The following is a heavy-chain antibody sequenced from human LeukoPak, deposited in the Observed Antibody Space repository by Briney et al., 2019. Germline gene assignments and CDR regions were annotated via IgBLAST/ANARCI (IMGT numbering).Heavy chain of an antibody. CDR3: AREGTMISSFDY. D-gene: IGHD3-22*01. Sequence: AGGSLRLSCAASRFTFSSYSMNWIRQAPGKGLEWVSAISSRSSYKYYADSVKGRFTVSRDNAKNSLYLEMNSLRVDDTAVYYCAREGTMISSFDYWGQGTLVTVSS. J-gene: IGHJ4*02. CDR1: RFTFSSYS. CDR2: ISSRSSYK. V-gene: IGHV3-21*06.